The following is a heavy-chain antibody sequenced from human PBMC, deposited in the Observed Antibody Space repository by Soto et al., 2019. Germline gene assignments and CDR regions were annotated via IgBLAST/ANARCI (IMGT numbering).Heavy chain of an antibody. V-gene: IGHV3-33*01. Sequence: SLRLSCVASGFSFSNYAMHWVRQAPGKGLEWVAVIWYDGSNKYYRDSVKGRFTISRDNSKNTLSLQMNSLRAEDTAVYYCAREYCGGDCYNDYWGRGTLVTVSS. CDR2: IWYDGSNK. D-gene: IGHD2-21*02. CDR1: GFSFSNYA. CDR3: AREYCGGDCYNDY. J-gene: IGHJ4*02.